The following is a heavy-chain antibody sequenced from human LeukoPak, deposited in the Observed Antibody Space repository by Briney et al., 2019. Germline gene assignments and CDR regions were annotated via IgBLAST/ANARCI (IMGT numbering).Heavy chain of an antibody. CDR1: GYTFTGYY. V-gene: IGHV1-18*04. CDR2: ISAYNGNT. J-gene: IGHJ6*02. CDR3: ARRITMIVVVNYYYYGMDV. D-gene: IGHD3-22*01. Sequence: ASVKVSCKASGYTFTGYYMHWVRQAPGQGLEWMGWISAYNGNTNYAQKLQGRVTMTTDTSTSTAYMELRSLRSDDTAVYYCARRITMIVVVNYYYYGMDVWGQGTTVTVSS.